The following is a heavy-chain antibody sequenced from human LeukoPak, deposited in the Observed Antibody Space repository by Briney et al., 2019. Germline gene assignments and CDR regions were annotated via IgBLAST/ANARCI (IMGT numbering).Heavy chain of an antibody. CDR3: ASYYDSSGYADAFDI. J-gene: IGHJ3*02. CDR1: GGSISSYY. V-gene: IGHV4-59*01. CDR2: IYYSGST. D-gene: IGHD3-22*01. Sequence: SETLSLTCTVSGGSISSYYWSWIRQPPGKGLEWIGYIYYSGSTNYTPSLKSRVTISVDTSKNQFSLKLSSVTAADTAVYYCASYYDSSGYADAFDIWGQGTMVTVSS.